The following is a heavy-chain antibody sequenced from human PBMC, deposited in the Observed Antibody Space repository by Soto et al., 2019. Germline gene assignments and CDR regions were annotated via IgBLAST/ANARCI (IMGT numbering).Heavy chain of an antibody. CDR2: IYYSGST. CDR3: ARRGGMITFGGVIVKDYYYGMDV. V-gene: IGHV4-39*01. CDR1: GGSISRSSYY. D-gene: IGHD3-16*02. J-gene: IGHJ6*02. Sequence: SEALSLTCTVSGGSISRSSYYWGWIRQPPGKGLEWIGSIYYSGSTYYNPSLKSRVTISVDTSKNQFSLKLSSVTAADTAVYYCARRGGMITFGGVIVKDYYYGMDVWGQGTTVT.